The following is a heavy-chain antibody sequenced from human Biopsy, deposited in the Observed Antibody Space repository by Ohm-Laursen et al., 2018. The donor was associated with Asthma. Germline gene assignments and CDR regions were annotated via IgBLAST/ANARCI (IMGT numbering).Heavy chain of an antibody. Sequence: SLRLSCAASGFTFSNYVMSWVRRAPGKGLEWVAQILFDGRKINYPDSVKGRSTISRDNSKNMVYLQMNSLRPEDTAVYYCAKDRVAGRSYYFDYWGQGSLVSVSS. J-gene: IGHJ4*02. V-gene: IGHV3-30*18. CDR3: AKDRVAGRSYYFDY. CDR1: GFTFSNYV. D-gene: IGHD6-13*01. CDR2: ILFDGRKI.